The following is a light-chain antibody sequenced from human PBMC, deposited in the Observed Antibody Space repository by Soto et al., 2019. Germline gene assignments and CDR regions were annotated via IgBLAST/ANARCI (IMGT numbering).Light chain of an antibody. CDR3: QQYYSTPLT. CDR1: QSVLYSSNNKNY. V-gene: IGKV4-1*01. Sequence: DIVMTQSPDSLAVSLGERATINCKSSQSVLYSSNNKNYLAWYQHKPGQPPRLLIYWASTRKSGVPDRFSSSGSGTYFTLTISSLQAEDLAVYYCQQYYSTPLTFGGGTRVEI. J-gene: IGKJ4*01. CDR2: WAS.